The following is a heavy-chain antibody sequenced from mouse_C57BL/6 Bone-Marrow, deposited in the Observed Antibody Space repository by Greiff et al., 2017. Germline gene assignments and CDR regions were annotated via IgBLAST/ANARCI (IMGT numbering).Heavy chain of an antibody. J-gene: IGHJ2*01. V-gene: IGHV1-69*01. D-gene: IGHD3-2*02. CDR2: IDPSDSYT. Sequence: VQLQQPGAELVMPGASVKLSCKASGYTFTSYWMHWVKQRPGQGLEWIGEIDPSDSYTNYNQKFKGKSTLTVDKSSSTAYMQLSSLTSEDSAVYYCARDSSGYNFDYWGQGTTLTVSS. CDR3: ARDSSGYNFDY. CDR1: GYTFTSYW.